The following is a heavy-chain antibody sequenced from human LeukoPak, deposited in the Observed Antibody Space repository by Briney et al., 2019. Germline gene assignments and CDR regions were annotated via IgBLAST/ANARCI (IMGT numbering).Heavy chain of an antibody. CDR3: ARGRTTVTTGGTGNWFDP. Sequence: SETLSLTCAVYGGSFSGYYWSWIRQPPGKGLEWIGEINHSGSTNYNPSLKSRVTISVDTSKNQFSLKLSSVTAADTAVYYCARGRTTVTTGGTGNWFDPWGQGTLVTV. J-gene: IGHJ5*02. D-gene: IGHD4-17*01. CDR1: GGSFSGYY. V-gene: IGHV4-34*01. CDR2: INHSGST.